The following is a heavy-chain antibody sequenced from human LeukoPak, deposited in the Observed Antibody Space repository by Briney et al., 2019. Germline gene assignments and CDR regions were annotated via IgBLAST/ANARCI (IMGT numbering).Heavy chain of an antibody. J-gene: IGHJ5*02. D-gene: IGHD4-23*01. CDR1: GFTFEDYG. V-gene: IGHV3-20*04. Sequence: PGGSLRLSCAASGFTFEDYGMSWVRQAPGTGLEWVCGINWNGGSTGYADSVKGRFTISRDNAKNSLYLQMNSLRAEDTALYYCARDLRDGNSRWFDPWGQGTLVTVSS. CDR2: INWNGGST. CDR3: ARDLRDGNSRWFDP.